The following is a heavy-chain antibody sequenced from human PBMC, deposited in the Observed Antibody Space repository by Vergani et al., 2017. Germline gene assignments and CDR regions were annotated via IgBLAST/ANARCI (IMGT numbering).Heavy chain of an antibody. CDR2: ISSSGSNI. CDR3: ARDLDIAAAVISS. V-gene: IGHV3-48*03. J-gene: IGHJ5*02. CDR1: GFTFSSYE. Sequence: EVQLVESGGGLVKPGGSLRLSCAASGFTFSSYEMHWVRQAPGKGLEWVAYISSSGSNIYYEDSVKGRFTISRDNAKNSLYLQMNSLRDEDTAVYYCARDLDIAAAVISSWGQGTLVTVSS. D-gene: IGHD6-13*01.